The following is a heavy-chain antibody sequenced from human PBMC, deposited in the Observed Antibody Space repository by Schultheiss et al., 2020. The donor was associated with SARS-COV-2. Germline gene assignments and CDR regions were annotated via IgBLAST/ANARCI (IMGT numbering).Heavy chain of an antibody. D-gene: IGHD2-15*01. CDR3: ATIGVVAAHSINWFDP. J-gene: IGHJ5*02. CDR1: GFTLSNYW. CDR2: TNSAGITT. Sequence: GGSLRLSCAVSGFTLSNYWMIWVRQAPGKGLVWVSRTNSAGITTNYADFVKGRFTISRDSAKNTLYLQMNSLRAEDTAVYYCATIGVVAAHSINWFDPWGQGTLVTVSS. V-gene: IGHV3-74*01.